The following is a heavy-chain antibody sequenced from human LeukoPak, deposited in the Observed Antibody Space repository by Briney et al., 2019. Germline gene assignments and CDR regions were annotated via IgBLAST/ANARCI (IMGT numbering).Heavy chain of an antibody. CDR2: INHSGST. V-gene: IGHV4-34*01. J-gene: IGHJ3*02. D-gene: IGHD3-9*01. Sequence: SETLSLTCTVSGGSISSYYWSWIRQPPGKGLEWIGEINHSGSTNYNPSLKSRVTISVDTSKNQFSLKLSSVTAADTAVYYCARGTLADAYTTIWGGGKKGAFDIWGQGTMVTVSS. CDR3: ARGTLADAYTTIWGGGKKGAFDI. CDR1: GGSISSYY.